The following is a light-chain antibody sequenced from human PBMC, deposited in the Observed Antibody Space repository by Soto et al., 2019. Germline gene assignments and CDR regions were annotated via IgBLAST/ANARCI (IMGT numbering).Light chain of an antibody. CDR3: QSYDTNNWV. CDR1: SGRITSKY. J-gene: IGLJ3*02. Sequence: NFMLTQPHSLSESPGKTVTISCTRSSGRITSKYVHWYQQRPGSSPTTVIYEDNRRPSGVPDRFSGSVDSASNSASLTISGLQTEDEADYYCQSYDTNNWVFGGGTKLTVL. CDR2: EDN. V-gene: IGLV6-57*01.